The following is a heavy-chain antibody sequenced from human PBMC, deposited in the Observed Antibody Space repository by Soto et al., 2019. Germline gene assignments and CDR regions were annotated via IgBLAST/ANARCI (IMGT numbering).Heavy chain of an antibody. Sequence: QVQLVQSGAEVKKPVSSVKVSCKASGGTFRSYSIIWVRQAPGQGLAWMGGIIPIFDITNYAQKLQGRVTITADESTSTAYMELSSLGSDDTAVYYCARPDEGCYSSNHHYYYALDVWGQGTTVTV. CDR2: IIPIFDIT. CDR1: GGTFRSYS. CDR3: ARPDEGCYSSNHHYYYALDV. J-gene: IGHJ6*02. V-gene: IGHV1-69*01. D-gene: IGHD2-21*01.